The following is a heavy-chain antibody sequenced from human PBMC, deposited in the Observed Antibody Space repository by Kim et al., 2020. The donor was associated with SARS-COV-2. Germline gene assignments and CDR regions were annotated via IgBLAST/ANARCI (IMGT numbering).Heavy chain of an antibody. J-gene: IGHJ5*02. Sequence: PTGRSVEWIGYISSSGRPNYNPPLKGRVTISLDRSRTQFSLNLSSVTAADTAVYYCARELSTWPNWFDPWGQGTLVTVSS. CDR3: ARELSTWPNWFDP. V-gene: IGHV4-59*01. CDR2: ISSSGRP.